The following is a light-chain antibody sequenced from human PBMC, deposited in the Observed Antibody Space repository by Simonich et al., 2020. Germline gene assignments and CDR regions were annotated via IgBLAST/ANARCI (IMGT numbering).Light chain of an antibody. Sequence: DIQMTQSPSTLSASVGDRDTITCRANQSISSWLAWYQQKQGKAPKLLIYKASSLEMWVPSRFSVSGSGTEFTLTISSLQPDDFATYYCQQYNSYSMYTFGQGTKLEIK. CDR2: KAS. CDR1: QSISSW. J-gene: IGKJ2*01. CDR3: QQYNSYSMYT. V-gene: IGKV1-5*03.